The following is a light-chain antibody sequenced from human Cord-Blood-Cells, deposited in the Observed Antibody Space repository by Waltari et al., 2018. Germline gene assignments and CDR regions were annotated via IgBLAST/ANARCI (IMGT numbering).Light chain of an antibody. CDR1: SSDVGSYNL. CDR3: CSYAGSSTVV. Sequence: QSALTQPASVSGSPGQSITISCTGTSSDVGSYNLVSWYQQHPGKAPNPRIYEGSKRPSGVSNRFSGSKSGNTASLTISGLQAEDEADYYCCSYAGSSTVVFGGGTKLTVL. V-gene: IGLV2-23*01. J-gene: IGLJ2*01. CDR2: EGS.